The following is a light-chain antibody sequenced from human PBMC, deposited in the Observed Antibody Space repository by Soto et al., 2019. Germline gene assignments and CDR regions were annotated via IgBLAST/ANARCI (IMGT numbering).Light chain of an antibody. CDR3: ATWDDSLKGV. CDR2: TNN. CDR1: TSNIGSHT. V-gene: IGLV1-44*01. J-gene: IGLJ1*01. Sequence: QSVLTHPPSASGTPGQRVTISCSGSTSNIGSHTVNWYQHVPGTAPKLLITTNNQRPSGVPDRFSGFKSGSSASLVISGLRSEDEADYYCATWDDSLKGVFGTGTKLTVL.